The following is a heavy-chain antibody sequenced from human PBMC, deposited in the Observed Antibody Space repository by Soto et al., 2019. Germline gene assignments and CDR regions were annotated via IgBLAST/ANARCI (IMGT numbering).Heavy chain of an antibody. J-gene: IGHJ5*02. CDR2: ISAYNGNT. CDR3: ARDLEYCSGGSCHNWFDP. V-gene: IGHV1-18*01. CDR1: GYTFTSYG. D-gene: IGHD2-15*01. Sequence: GASVKVSCKASGYTFTSYGISWVRQAPGQGLEWMGWISAYNGNTNYAQKFQGWVTMTRDTSISTAYMEQSRLRSDDTAVYYCARDLEYCSGGSCHNWFDPWGQGNLVTVSS.